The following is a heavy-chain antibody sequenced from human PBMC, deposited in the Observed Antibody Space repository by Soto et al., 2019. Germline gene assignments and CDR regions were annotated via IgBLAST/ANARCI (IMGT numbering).Heavy chain of an antibody. J-gene: IGHJ6*02. CDR1: GFTFSSYA. CDR2: ISYDGSNK. Sequence: WGSLRLSCAASGFTFSSYAMHWVRQAPCRGLEWVAVISYDGSNKYYADSVKGRFTISRDNSKNTLYLQMNSLRAEDTAVYYCARTIVVVPAAHYYYGMDVWGQGTTVTVS. V-gene: IGHV3-30-3*01. D-gene: IGHD2-2*01. CDR3: ARTIVVVPAAHYYYGMDV.